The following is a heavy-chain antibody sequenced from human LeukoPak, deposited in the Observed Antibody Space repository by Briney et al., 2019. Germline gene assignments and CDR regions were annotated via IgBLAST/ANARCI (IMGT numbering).Heavy chain of an antibody. Sequence: SVKVSCKASGGTFSSYAVSWVRQAPGQGLEGMGGIIPIFGTANYAQKFQGRVTITTDESTSTAYMELSSLRSEDTAVYYCARTPQDYGGNPPDLWGRGTLVTVSS. CDR1: GGTFSSYA. V-gene: IGHV1-69*05. D-gene: IGHD4-23*01. CDR2: IIPIFGTA. J-gene: IGHJ2*01. CDR3: ARTPQDYGGNPPDL.